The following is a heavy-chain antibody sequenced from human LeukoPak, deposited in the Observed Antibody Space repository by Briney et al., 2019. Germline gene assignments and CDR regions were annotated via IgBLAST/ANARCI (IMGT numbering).Heavy chain of an antibody. CDR2: IYYSGSP. V-gene: IGHV4-59*08. CDR1: GVSIRSYY. D-gene: IGHD4-11*01. Sequence: SETLSLTWNASGVSIRSYYWSWIRQPPGKGLEWIGYIYYSGSPNYNPSLKSRVTLSVDTSKNQFSLKLSSVTAADTAVYYCARVARHDYTYYPGGNYFDYWGQGTLVTVSS. J-gene: IGHJ4*02. CDR3: ARVARHDYTYYPGGNYFDY.